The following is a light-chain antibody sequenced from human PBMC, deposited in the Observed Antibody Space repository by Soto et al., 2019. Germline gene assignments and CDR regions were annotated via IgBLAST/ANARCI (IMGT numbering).Light chain of an antibody. Sequence: EVVLTKSPCTLSWSPGERARLACRASQSVSGDYLAWYQQKPGQAPRLLIYSASLKPAGIPNRFSGSGSATDFTLTISRLEPEDFALFYCHQYGSSPITFGKGTRLEIK. V-gene: IGKV3-20*01. CDR2: SAS. CDR1: QSVSGDY. J-gene: IGKJ5*01. CDR3: HQYGSSPIT.